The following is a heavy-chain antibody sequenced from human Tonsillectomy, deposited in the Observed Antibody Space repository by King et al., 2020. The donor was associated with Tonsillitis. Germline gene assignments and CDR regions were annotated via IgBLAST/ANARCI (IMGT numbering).Heavy chain of an antibody. J-gene: IGHJ4*02. V-gene: IGHV3-15*01. Sequence: EVQLVESGGGLVEPGGSLRLSCAGSGFTLSNFWTSWVRQAPGKGLEWVGRIKTKSEGGTTDYAAPVKGRFAISRDDSKNTQYLQMNSLKTEDTAVYYCTTGTGKTDDDYGGQGTLVTVSS. D-gene: IGHD3/OR15-3a*01. CDR2: IKTKSEGGTT. CDR3: TTGTGKTDDDY. CDR1: GFTLSNFW.